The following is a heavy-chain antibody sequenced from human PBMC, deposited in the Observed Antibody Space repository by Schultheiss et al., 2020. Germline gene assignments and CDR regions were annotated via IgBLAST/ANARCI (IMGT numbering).Heavy chain of an antibody. V-gene: IGHV3-53*01. CDR2: IYSGGNT. CDR3: ASRPGGDY. Sequence: GGSLRLSCAASGFTVSSNYMSWVRQTPGKGLEWVSLIYSGGNTFYADSVKGRFTISRDNSKNTLYLQMNSLRAEDTAVYYCASRPGGDYWGQGTLVTVSS. J-gene: IGHJ4*02. CDR1: GFTVSSNY.